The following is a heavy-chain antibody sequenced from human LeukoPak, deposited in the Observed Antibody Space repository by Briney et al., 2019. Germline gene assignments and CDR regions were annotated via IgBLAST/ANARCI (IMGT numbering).Heavy chain of an antibody. Sequence: AGGSLRLSCAASGFTFSSYWMHWVRQAPGKGLVWVSRINSDGGSTSYADSVKGRFTISRDNAKNTLYLQMNSLRAEDTAVYYCARQGKTYYYDSSGYSIDAFDIWGQGTMVTVSS. V-gene: IGHV3-74*01. CDR2: INSDGGST. CDR1: GFTFSSYW. D-gene: IGHD3-22*01. CDR3: ARQGKTYYYDSSGYSIDAFDI. J-gene: IGHJ3*02.